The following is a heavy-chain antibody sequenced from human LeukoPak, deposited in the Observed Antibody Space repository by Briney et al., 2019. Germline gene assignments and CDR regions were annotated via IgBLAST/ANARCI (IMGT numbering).Heavy chain of an antibody. Sequence: AGGSLRLSCAASGFTFSNYWMTWVRQAPGKGLEWVANINQDGSEKYYVDSVKGRFTISRDNAKNSLTLHTNSLRAEDTAVYYCARAKTWLQSFDFDYWGQGTLVTVSS. CDR1: GFTFSNYW. D-gene: IGHD5-24*01. CDR2: INQDGSEK. V-gene: IGHV3-7*04. J-gene: IGHJ4*02. CDR3: ARAKTWLQSFDFDY.